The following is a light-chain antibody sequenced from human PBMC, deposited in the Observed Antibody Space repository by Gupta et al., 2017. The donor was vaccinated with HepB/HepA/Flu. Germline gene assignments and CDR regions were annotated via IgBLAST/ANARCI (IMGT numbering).Light chain of an antibody. J-gene: IGLJ3*02. V-gene: IGLV2-18*02. CDR1: SDYIGMYHR. Sequence: QSALPQPPSVSGSPGQSVSISCTGSSDYIGMYHRVSWYQQTPDTAPKLMIFEVNNRPSGVPDRFSGSKSGNTASLTISGLQAEDEADYYCSSYTYSSTLVFGGGTKLTVL. CDR2: EVN. CDR3: SSYTYSSTLV.